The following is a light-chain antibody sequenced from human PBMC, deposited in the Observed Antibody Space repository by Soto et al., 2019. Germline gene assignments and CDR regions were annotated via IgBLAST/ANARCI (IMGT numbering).Light chain of an antibody. J-gene: IGKJ3*01. Sequence: DIQMTQSPSSLSASVGDRDTITCRASQIINTWLAWYQQKPGKTPKLLIYRASNLVNGVPSRFSGSGSGTEFTLTVSSLQPDDFSIYYCQQYETYSGTFVPGTKVDL. CDR1: QIINTW. CDR2: RAS. CDR3: QQYETYSGT. V-gene: IGKV1-5*03.